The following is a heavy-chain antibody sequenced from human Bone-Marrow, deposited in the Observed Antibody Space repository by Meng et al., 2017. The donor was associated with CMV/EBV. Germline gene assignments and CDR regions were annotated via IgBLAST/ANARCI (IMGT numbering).Heavy chain of an antibody. CDR1: GYTFTSYY. D-gene: IGHD6-6*01. Sequence: ASVKVSCKASGYTFTSYYMHWVRQAPGQGLEWMGIINPSGGSTSYAQKFQGRVTMTRDTSTSTVYMELSSLRSEDTAVYYCARDFSSSRDFYYYGMDVWGQGTTVTGSS. CDR2: INPSGGST. V-gene: IGHV1-46*01. CDR3: ARDFSSSRDFYYYGMDV. J-gene: IGHJ6*02.